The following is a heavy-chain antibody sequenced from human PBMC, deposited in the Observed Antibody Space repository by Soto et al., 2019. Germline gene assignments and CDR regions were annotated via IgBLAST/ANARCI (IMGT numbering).Heavy chain of an antibody. Sequence: GGSLRLSCAASGFTFSSYGMHWVRQAPGKGLEWVAVIWYDGSNKYYADSVKGRFTISRDNSKNTLYLQMNSLRAEDTAVYYCAREGLYDEKDTASHFDYWGQGTLVTVSS. J-gene: IGHJ4*02. CDR3: AREGLYDEKDTASHFDY. CDR1: GFTFSSYG. V-gene: IGHV3-33*01. D-gene: IGHD5-18*01. CDR2: IWYDGSNK.